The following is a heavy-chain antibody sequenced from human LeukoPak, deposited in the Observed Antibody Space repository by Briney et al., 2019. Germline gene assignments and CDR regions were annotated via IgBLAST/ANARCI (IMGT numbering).Heavy chain of an antibody. CDR1: GYSFTTNW. D-gene: IGHD6-13*01. CDR3: TKSSYRGAIAAAGVDY. CDR2: I. Sequence: GESLKISCKASGYSFTTNWIGWVRQMPGQGLEWMGIISGPSFQGQVTISADKSIGTAYLQWRSLKASDTAIYYCTKSSYRGAIAAAGVDYWGQGTLVTVSS. J-gene: IGHJ4*02. V-gene: IGHV5-51*01.